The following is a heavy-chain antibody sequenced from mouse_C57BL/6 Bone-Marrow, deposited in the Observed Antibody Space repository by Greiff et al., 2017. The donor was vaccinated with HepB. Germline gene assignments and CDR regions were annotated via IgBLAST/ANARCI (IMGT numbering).Heavy chain of an antibody. CDR1: GYTFTNYW. J-gene: IGHJ2*01. V-gene: IGHV1-63*01. D-gene: IGHD1-1*01. CDR2: IYPGGGYT. Sequence: VKLMESGAELVRPGTSVKMSCKASGYTFTNYWIGWAKQRPGHGLEWIGDIYPGGGYTNYNEKFKGKVTLTADKSSSTAYMQFSSLTSEDSAIYYCARLRLTTVVGFDYWGQGTTLTVSS. CDR3: ARLRLTTVVGFDY.